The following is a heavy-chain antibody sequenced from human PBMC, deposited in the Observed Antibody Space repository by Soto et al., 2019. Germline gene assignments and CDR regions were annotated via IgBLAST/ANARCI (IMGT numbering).Heavy chain of an antibody. CDR2: ISYDGSNK. J-gene: IGHJ4*02. Sequence: QVQLVESGGGVVQPGRSLRLSCAASGFTFSSYAMHWVRQAPGKGLEWVAVISYDGSNKYYADSVKGRFTISRDNSKNTLYLQMNSLRAEDTAVYYCARDIVLVPAAMIDYWGQGTLVTVSS. CDR3: ARDIVLVPAAMIDY. V-gene: IGHV3-30-3*01. CDR1: GFTFSSYA. D-gene: IGHD2-2*01.